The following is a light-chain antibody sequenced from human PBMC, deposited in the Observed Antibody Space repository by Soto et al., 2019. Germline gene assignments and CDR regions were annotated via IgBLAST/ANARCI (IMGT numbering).Light chain of an antibody. J-gene: IGKJ1*01. CDR2: GAS. CDR1: QSVSSSY. CDR3: QQYGSALWT. V-gene: IGKV3-20*01. Sequence: EIGLTHCPGTLSLSPGETATLSCRSIQSVSSSYLAWFQHKPGQAPRLLIYGASSRATGIPDRFSGSGSATDFTLAISRLEPEHFAVYYCQQYGSALWTFGQGTKVDIK.